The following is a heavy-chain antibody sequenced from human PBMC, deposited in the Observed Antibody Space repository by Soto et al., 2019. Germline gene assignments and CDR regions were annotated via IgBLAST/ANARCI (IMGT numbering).Heavy chain of an antibody. Sequence: PGGSLRLSCAASGFTFSSYGMHWVRQAPGKGLEWVAVIWYDGSNKYHADSVKGRFTISRDNSKNTLYLQMNSLRAEDTAVYYCARGRYCSSTSCSPMDVWGQGTTVTVSS. J-gene: IGHJ6*02. CDR1: GFTFSSYG. V-gene: IGHV3-33*01. CDR2: IWYDGSNK. D-gene: IGHD2-2*01. CDR3: ARGRYCSSTSCSPMDV.